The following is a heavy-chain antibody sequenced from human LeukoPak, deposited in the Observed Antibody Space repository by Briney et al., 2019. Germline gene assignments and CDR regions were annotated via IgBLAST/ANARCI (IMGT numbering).Heavy chain of an antibody. D-gene: IGHD3-16*01. J-gene: IGHJ4*02. CDR2: ISTNSGNT. Sequence: ASVKVSCKPSGYSFTRNGISWVRQAPGQGLEWMGWISTNSGNTKYAQKFQDRVTLATDTSTSTAYMELRSLRSDDTAVYYCARDVNYACDYWGQGTLVTVSS. CDR1: GYSFTRNG. V-gene: IGHV1-18*01. CDR3: ARDVNYACDY.